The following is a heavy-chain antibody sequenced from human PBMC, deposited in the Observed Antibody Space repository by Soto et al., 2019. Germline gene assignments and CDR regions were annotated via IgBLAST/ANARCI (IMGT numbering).Heavy chain of an antibody. V-gene: IGHV4-30-4*01. CDR3: AGGGDDCGGDCSPHWLDP. CDR1: GGSISSGDCY. CDR2: IYYSGST. J-gene: IGHJ5*02. Sequence: ASETLSLTCTVSGGSISSGDCYWSWIRQPPGKGLEWIGYIYYSGSTYYDPSLKSRVTISVDTSKNQLSLTLSSVTAADTAVYYCAGGGDDCGGDCSPHWLDPWGQVTRVTVS. D-gene: IGHD2-21*02.